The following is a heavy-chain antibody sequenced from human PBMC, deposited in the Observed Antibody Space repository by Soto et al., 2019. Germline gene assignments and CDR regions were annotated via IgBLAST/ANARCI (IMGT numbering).Heavy chain of an antibody. CDR2: ISGSGIST. Sequence: GGSLRLSCAASGFTFINYAMSWVRQAPGKGLEWVSTISGSGISTFYADSVKGRFTISRDNSKNTLYLQMNSLRAEDTAVYYCAKDKVYTTYNYDNWDQGTLVTVSS. CDR3: AKDKVYTTYNYDN. D-gene: IGHD5-12*01. V-gene: IGHV3-23*01. J-gene: IGHJ4*02. CDR1: GFTFINYA.